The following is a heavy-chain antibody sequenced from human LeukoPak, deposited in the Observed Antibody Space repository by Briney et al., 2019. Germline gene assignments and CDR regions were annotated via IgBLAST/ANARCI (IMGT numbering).Heavy chain of an antibody. CDR1: GFTFSSYG. Sequence: GGSLRLSCAASGFTFSSYGMSWVRQAPGKGLEWVSAISGSGGSTYYAGSVKGRFTISRDNSKNTLYLQMNSLRAEDTAVYYCAKDFGGYLDYWGQGTLVTVSS. D-gene: IGHD3-22*01. J-gene: IGHJ4*02. V-gene: IGHV3-23*01. CDR3: AKDFGGYLDY. CDR2: ISGSGGST.